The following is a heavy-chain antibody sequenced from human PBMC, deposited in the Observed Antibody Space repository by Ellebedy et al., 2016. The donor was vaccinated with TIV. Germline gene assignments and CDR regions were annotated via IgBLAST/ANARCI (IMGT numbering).Heavy chain of an antibody. CDR1: GFTFSSYA. V-gene: IGHV3-30-3*01. J-gene: IGHJ5*02. CDR2: ISYDGSNK. CDR3: ASWEEGRDWFDP. D-gene: IGHD1-26*01. Sequence: GESLKISCAASGFTFSSYAMHWVRQGAGKGLEWVAVISYDGSNKYYADSVKGRFTISRDNSENTLYLQMNSLRAEDTAVYYCASWEEGRDWFDPWGQGTLVTVSS.